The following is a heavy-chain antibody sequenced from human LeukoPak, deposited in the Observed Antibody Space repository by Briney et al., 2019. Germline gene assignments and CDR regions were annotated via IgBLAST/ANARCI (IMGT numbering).Heavy chain of an antibody. CDR1: SGPISSSNYY. Sequence: SETLSLTCTVSSGPISSSNYYWSCIRQPAGGGLEWIGRISTIGITNYNPSLISRVTISVDTPKNQFSLKLTSVTAADTAVYYCAREDAQEGTNAFDIWGQGTMVTVSS. CDR2: ISTIGIT. D-gene: IGHD2-2*01. J-gene: IGHJ3*02. V-gene: IGHV4-61*02. CDR3: AREDAQEGTNAFDI.